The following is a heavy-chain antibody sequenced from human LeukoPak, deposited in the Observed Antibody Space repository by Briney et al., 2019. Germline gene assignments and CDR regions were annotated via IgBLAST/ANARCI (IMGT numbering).Heavy chain of an antibody. D-gene: IGHD4-17*01. CDR2: ISYDGSNK. Sequence: GSLRLSCAASGFTFSSYAMHWVRQAPGKGLEWVAVISYDGSNKYYADSVKGRFTISRDNSKNTLYLQMNSLRAEDTAVYYCARDLGANDYGDYGAFDIWGQGTMVTVSS. CDR1: GFTFSSYA. V-gene: IGHV3-30*04. J-gene: IGHJ3*02. CDR3: ARDLGANDYGDYGAFDI.